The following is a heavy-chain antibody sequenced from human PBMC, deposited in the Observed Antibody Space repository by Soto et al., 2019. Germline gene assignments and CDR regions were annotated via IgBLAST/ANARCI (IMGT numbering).Heavy chain of an antibody. CDR3: GRCTGTSCHLGADF. D-gene: IGHD2-2*01. CDR1: GFTFSNYA. Sequence: QVQLVESGGGVVQPGRSLRLSCAASGFTFSNYALHWVRQAPGRGLEWVALISLDGNNNYYANSVKGRFSISRDNSKNTLYLQMNSLRAEDTAVYYCGRCTGTSCHLGADFWGQGTLVIVSS. J-gene: IGHJ4*02. CDR2: ISLDGNNN. V-gene: IGHV3-30-3*01.